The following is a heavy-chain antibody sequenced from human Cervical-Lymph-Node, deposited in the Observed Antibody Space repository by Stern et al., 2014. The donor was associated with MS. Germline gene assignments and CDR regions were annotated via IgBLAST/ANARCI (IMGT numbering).Heavy chain of an antibody. D-gene: IGHD4-23*01. V-gene: IGHV5-51*01. CDR3: ASHTVAQRSEAFDI. CDR1: GYSFSSYW. Sequence: VQLVQSGAEVKQPGESLKISCKGSGYSFSSYWIGWGRQMPGKGLDWMGTIYPGDSDTIYSPSFQGQVTISADKSITTAYLQWSTLKASDTAMYYCASHTVAQRSEAFDIWGQGTMVTVSS. CDR2: IYPGDSDT. J-gene: IGHJ3*02.